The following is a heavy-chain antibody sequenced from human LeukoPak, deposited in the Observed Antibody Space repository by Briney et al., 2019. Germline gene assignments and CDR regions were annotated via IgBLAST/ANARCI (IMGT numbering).Heavy chain of an antibody. V-gene: IGHV3-30*19. D-gene: IGHD1-14*01. CDR1: GFNFRAYW. J-gene: IGHJ3*02. Sequence: GGSLRLSCTTSGFNFRAYWMGWVRQAPGKGLEWVAVISYDGSNKYYADSVKGRFTISRDNSKNTVYLQMNSLRAEDTAVYYACLGTLDAAFDIWGQGTMVTVS. CDR3: CLGTLDAAFDI. CDR2: ISYDGSNK.